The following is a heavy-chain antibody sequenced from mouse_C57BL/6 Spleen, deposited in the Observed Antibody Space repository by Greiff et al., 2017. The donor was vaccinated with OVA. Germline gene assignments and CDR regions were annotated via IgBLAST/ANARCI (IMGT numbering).Heavy chain of an antibody. D-gene: IGHD2-5*01. V-gene: IGHV8-12*01. CDR1: GFSLSTSGMG. Sequence: SGPGILQSSQTLSLTCSFSGFSLSTSGMGVSWIRQPSGKGLEWLAHIYWDDDKRYNPSLKSRLTISKDTSRNQVFLKITSVDTADTATYYCARRALYSNWYFDVWGTGTTVTVSS. J-gene: IGHJ1*03. CDR3: ARRALYSNWYFDV. CDR2: IYWDDDK.